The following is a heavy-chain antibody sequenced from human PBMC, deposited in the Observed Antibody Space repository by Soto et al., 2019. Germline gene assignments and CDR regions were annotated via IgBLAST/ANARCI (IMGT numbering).Heavy chain of an antibody. J-gene: IGHJ4*02. CDR3: ASIPMVRGPSDY. V-gene: IGHV3-74*02. Sequence: EVRLVESGGGLVQPGGSLRLSCAASGFTFSTYWMHWVRQAPGKGLVWVSRINGDGTTTQYADSVKGRFTISRDNAKNTLDLQMNTLRGDDTAMYYCASIPMVRGPSDYWGQGPLVTVSS. CDR1: GFTFSTYW. D-gene: IGHD3-10*01. CDR2: INGDGTTT.